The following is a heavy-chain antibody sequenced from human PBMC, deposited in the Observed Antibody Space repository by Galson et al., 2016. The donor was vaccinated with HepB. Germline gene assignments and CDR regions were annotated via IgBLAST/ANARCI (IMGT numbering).Heavy chain of an antibody. D-gene: IGHD3-10*01. Sequence: SVKVSCKAAGVTSSTYGVSWVRQAPGQGLEWMGGIIPIVGAADYAQKFQGRLTITAAEATGTAYMDLRSLRPDDTAVYYCARERGRQDYFFHARAVWGQGTTVTVSS. J-gene: IGHJ6*02. CDR3: ARERGRQDYFFHARAV. V-gene: IGHV1-69*13. CDR1: GVTSSTYG. CDR2: IIPIVGAA.